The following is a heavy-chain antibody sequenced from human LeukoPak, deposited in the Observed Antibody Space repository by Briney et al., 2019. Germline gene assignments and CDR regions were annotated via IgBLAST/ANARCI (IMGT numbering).Heavy chain of an antibody. CDR2: IIPKLGTA. CDR3: AREKGSWGVFDY. D-gene: IGHD1-26*01. J-gene: IGHJ4*02. Sequence: SVKVSCKASGGTLSSDAISWVRQAPGQGLEWMGVIIPKLGTANYAQKFRGRVTITADESTTTVYMELSSLRSEDTAVYYCAREKGSWGVFDYWGQGTLVTVSS. V-gene: IGHV1-69*13. CDR1: GGTLSSDA.